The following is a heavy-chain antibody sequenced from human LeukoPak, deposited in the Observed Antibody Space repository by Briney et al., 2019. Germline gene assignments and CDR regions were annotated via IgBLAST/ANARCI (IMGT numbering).Heavy chain of an antibody. CDR1: GFTFSNYW. V-gene: IGHV3-7*01. D-gene: IGHD6-6*01. CDR2: IKQDGSVK. CDR3: ARIGYSNSSLDY. J-gene: IGHJ4*02. Sequence: GGSLRLSCAASGFTFSNYWMTWVRQAPGKGLEWVANIKQDGSVKYYVDSVKGRFTISRDNAKNSLYLQMNSLRAEDTAVYFCARIGYSNSSLDYLGQGTLVTVSS.